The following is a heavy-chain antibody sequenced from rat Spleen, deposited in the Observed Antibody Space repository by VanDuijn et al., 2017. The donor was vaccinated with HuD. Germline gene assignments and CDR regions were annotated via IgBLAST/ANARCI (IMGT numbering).Heavy chain of an antibody. Sequence: EVQLVESGGDLVQPGRSLNLSCAASGFTFSDYYMAWVRQAPTKGREWVASTSYDGGGTYYRDSVKGRFTISRDNAKNSLYLQMDSLRSEDTATYYCSSNNFDYWGQGVMVTVSS. CDR2: TSYDGGGT. J-gene: IGHJ2*01. D-gene: IGHD1-10*01. CDR3: SSNNFDY. CDR1: GFTFSDYY. V-gene: IGHV5-20*01.